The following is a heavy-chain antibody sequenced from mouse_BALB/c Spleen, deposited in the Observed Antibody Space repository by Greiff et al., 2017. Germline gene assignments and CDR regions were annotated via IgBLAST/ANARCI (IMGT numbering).Heavy chain of an antibody. CDR3: ARDSPYYYAMDY. J-gene: IGHJ4*01. V-gene: IGHV7-3*02. CDR2: IRNKANGYTT. Sequence: EVKLVESGGGLVQPGGSLRLSCATSGFTFTDYYMSWVRQPPGKALEWLGFIRNKANGYTTEYSASVKGRFTISRDNSQSILYLQMNTLRAEDSATDYCARDSPYYYAMDYWGQGTSVTVSS. CDR1: GFTFTDYY.